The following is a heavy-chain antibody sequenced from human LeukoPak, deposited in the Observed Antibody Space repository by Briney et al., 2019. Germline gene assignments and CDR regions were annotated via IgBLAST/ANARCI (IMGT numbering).Heavy chain of an antibody. CDR1: GGSISSYY. Sequence: PSETLSLTCTVSGGSISSYYWSWIRRPPGKGLEWIGYIYYSGSTNYNPSLKSRVTISVDTSKNPFSLKLSSVTAADTAMYYCARDYGGKSDYWGQGTLVTVSS. CDR2: IYYSGST. J-gene: IGHJ4*02. V-gene: IGHV4-59*01. D-gene: IGHD4-23*01. CDR3: ARDYGGKSDY.